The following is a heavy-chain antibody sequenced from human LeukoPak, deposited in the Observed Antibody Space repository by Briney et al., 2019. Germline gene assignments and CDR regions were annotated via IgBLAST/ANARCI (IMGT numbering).Heavy chain of an antibody. CDR1: GYTFTSYY. J-gene: IGHJ5*02. D-gene: IGHD6-13*01. CDR3: ARHLLIAAAGTLSWFDP. Sequence: ASVKVSCKGSGYTFTSYYMHWVRQAPGQGLEWMGIINPSGGSTSYAQKFQGRVTMTRDTSTSTVYMELSSLRSEDTAVYYCARHLLIAAAGTLSWFDPWGQGTLVTVSS. V-gene: IGHV1-46*03. CDR2: INPSGGST.